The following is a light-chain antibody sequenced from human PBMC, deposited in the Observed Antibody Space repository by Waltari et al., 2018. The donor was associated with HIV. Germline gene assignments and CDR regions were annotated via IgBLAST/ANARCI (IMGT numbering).Light chain of an antibody. V-gene: IGLV1-47*01. CDR1: SGNIGSNS. Sequence: QSVLTQPSSASGTPGQRVTMSCSGTSGNIGSNSVDWYQQFPGTAPKLIIFRSAGRPSGVPDRFSGSKSGTAATLSISGLRAEDEGIYYCATWDDLLSGRVFGGGTKLSVL. J-gene: IGLJ3*02. CDR2: RSA. CDR3: ATWDDLLSGRV.